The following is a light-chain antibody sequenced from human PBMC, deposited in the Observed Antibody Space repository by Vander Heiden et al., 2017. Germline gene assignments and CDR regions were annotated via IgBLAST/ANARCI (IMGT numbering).Light chain of an antibody. CDR3: CSYAGSYTLV. V-gene: IGLV2-11*01. Sequence: QSALTQPRPVSGSPGPSVTISCSGTSSDVGDYDYVSGYQQHPGKAPKLLIYDVSKWPSGVPDRFSGSKSGNTATLTISGLLTEDEADYYCCSYAGSYTLVFGGGTKVTVL. CDR2: DVS. CDR1: SSDVGDYDY. J-gene: IGLJ3*02.